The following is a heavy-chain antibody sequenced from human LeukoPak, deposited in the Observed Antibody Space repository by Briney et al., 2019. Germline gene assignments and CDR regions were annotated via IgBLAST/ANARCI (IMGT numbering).Heavy chain of an antibody. CDR2: ISDSGDTT. J-gene: IGHJ4*02. Sequence: GGSLRLSCAVSGFNFRAYGLNWVRQAPGKGLEWVAGISDSGDTTYYADSVKGRFTIFRDNSKNTVYLRMNSLRAEGTAVYYCAKDPWGSRGYFDYWGQGTLVTVSS. CDR1: GFNFRAYG. CDR3: AKDPWGSRGYFDY. D-gene: IGHD7-27*01. V-gene: IGHV3-23*01.